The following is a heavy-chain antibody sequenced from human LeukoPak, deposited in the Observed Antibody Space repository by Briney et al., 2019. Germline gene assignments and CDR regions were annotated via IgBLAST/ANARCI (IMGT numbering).Heavy chain of an antibody. D-gene: IGHD3-10*01. V-gene: IGHV4-59*01. J-gene: IGHJ3*02. CDR2: IYYSGST. Sequence: PSETLSLTCTVSGGSISSYYWSWIRQPPGKGLEWIGYIYYSGSTNYNPSLKSRVTISVDTSKNQFSLKLSSVTAADTAVYYCARRAPTMVNAFDIWGQGTMVTVSS. CDR3: ARRAPTMVNAFDI. CDR1: GGSISSYY.